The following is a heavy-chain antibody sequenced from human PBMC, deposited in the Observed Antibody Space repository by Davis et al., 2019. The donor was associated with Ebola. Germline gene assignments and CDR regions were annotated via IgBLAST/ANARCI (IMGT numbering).Heavy chain of an antibody. CDR3: ARDTILEWLLISDYYGMDV. J-gene: IGHJ6*04. CDR2: INAGNGNT. Sequence: ASVKVSCKASGYTFTSYAMHWVRQAPGQRLEWMGWINAGNGNTKYSQKFQGRVTITRDTSASTAYMELSSLRSEDTAVYYCARDTILEWLLISDYYGMDVWGKGTTVTVSS. V-gene: IGHV1-3*01. CDR1: GYTFTSYA. D-gene: IGHD3-3*01.